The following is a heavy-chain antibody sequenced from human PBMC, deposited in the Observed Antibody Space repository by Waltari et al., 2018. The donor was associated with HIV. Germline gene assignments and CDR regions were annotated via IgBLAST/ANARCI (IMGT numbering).Heavy chain of an antibody. J-gene: IGHJ5*02. CDR2: IYYSGST. D-gene: IGHD3-10*01. V-gene: IGHV4-59*01. Sequence: QVQLQESGPGLVKPSETLSLTCTVSGGSISSYYWSWIRQPPGKGLEWIGYIYYSGSTNYNPSLKSRVTISVDTSKNQFSLKLSSVTAADTAVYYCARAVRSISVGFDPWGQGTLVTVSS. CDR1: GGSISSYY. CDR3: ARAVRSISVGFDP.